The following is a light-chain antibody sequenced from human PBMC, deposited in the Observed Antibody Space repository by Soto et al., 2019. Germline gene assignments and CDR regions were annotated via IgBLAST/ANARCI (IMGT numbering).Light chain of an antibody. J-gene: IGLJ2*01. CDR3: AAWDDSLSGVV. Sequence: QTVVTQPPSASGTPGQRVTISCSGGSSNIGSNTVNWYQQLPGTAPKLLIYNNNQRPSGVPDRFSGSKSGTSASLAISGLQSEDEADYYCAAWDDSLSGVVFGGGTKLTVL. CDR1: SSNIGSNT. V-gene: IGLV1-44*01. CDR2: NNN.